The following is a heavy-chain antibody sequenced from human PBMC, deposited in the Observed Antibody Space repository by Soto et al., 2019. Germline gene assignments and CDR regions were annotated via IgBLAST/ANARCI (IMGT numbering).Heavy chain of an antibody. Sequence: SKTLSLTCTVSSGSISSGGYYWSWIRQHPGKGLEWIGYIYYSGSTYYNPSLTSRVTISVDTSKNQFSLKLSSVTAADTAVYYCARDLAEYEGCFDDWGQGTLFTVGS. V-gene: IGHV4-31*03. CDR2: IYYSGST. CDR1: SGSISSGGYY. CDR3: ARDLAEYEGCFDD. J-gene: IGHJ4*02. D-gene: IGHD6-19*01.